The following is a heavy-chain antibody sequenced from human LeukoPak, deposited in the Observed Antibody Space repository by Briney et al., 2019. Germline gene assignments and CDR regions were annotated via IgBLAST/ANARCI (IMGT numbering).Heavy chain of an antibody. CDR1: GFTFSSYG. J-gene: IGHJ5*02. CDR3: AKEGVDEAVAGHGGFDP. Sequence: GGSLRLSCAASGFTFSSYGMHWVRQAPGKGLEWVAVIWYDGSNKYYADSVKGRFTISRDNSKNTLYLQMNSLRAEETAVYYCAKEGVDEAVAGHGGFDPWGQGTLVTVSS. CDR2: IWYDGSNK. D-gene: IGHD6-19*01. V-gene: IGHV3-33*06.